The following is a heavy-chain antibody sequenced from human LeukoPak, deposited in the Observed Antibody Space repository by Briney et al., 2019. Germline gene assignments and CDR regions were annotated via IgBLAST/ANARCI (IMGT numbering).Heavy chain of an antibody. CDR3: ARERDSGYGSGGVYFDY. CDR1: GFTFSSYA. CDR2: ISYDGSNK. J-gene: IGHJ4*02. Sequence: PGRSLRLSCAASGFTFSSYAMHWVRQAPGKGLEWVAVISYDGSNKYYADSVKGRFTISRDNSKNTLYLQMNSLRAEDTAVYYCARERDSGYGSGGVYFDYWGQGTLVTVSS. D-gene: IGHD5-12*01. V-gene: IGHV3-30-3*01.